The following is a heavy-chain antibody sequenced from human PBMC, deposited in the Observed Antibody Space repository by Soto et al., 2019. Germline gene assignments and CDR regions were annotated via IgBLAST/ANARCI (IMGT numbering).Heavy chain of an antibody. CDR3: ARVYGEMATMPSFDY. CDR1: GGSLTNYY. Sequence: SETLSLTCTVSGGSLTNYYWSWIRQPPGKGLEWIGYIYYSGNTRYNPSLKSRVTISVDTSKNQFSLNLSSLTAADTAVYYCARVYGEMATMPSFDYWGQGTLVTVSS. V-gene: IGHV4-59*01. D-gene: IGHD5-12*01. J-gene: IGHJ4*02. CDR2: IYYSGNT.